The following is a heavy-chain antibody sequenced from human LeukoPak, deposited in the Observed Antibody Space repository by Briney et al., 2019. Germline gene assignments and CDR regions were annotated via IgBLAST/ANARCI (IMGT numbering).Heavy chain of an antibody. V-gene: IGHV3-7*01. Sequence: GGSLRLSCVVSGFTFNRCWMNWVRQAPGKGLEWVAHINPDGRDTYYVDSVKGRFTITRDNAQNSMYLQMNSLRVEDTAVYYCTSWGDTTAEYFQRWGQGTLVTVSS. CDR1: GFTFNRCW. J-gene: IGHJ1*01. CDR2: INPDGRDT. D-gene: IGHD2-21*02. CDR3: TSWGDTTAEYFQR.